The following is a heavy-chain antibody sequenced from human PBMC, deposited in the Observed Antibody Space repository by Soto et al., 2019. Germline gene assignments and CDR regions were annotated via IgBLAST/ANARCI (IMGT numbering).Heavy chain of an antibody. CDR3: TRSGRHDFVFANFDY. Sequence: SLRLSCAASGFTFSSYGMHWVRQATGKGLEWVSAIGTAGDTYYPGSVKGRFTISRENAKHSLYLQMNSLRAGDTAVYYCTRSGRHDFVFANFDYCGKGPLVT. J-gene: IGHJ4*02. D-gene: IGHD3-3*01. CDR2: IGTAGDT. V-gene: IGHV3-13*01. CDR1: GFTFSSYG.